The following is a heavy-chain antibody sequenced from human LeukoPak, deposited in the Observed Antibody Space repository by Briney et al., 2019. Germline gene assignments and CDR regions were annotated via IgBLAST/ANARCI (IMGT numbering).Heavy chain of an antibody. CDR2: IYYSGST. Sequence: SETLSLTCTVSGGSISSYYWSWIRQPPGKGLEWIGYIYYSGSTNYNPSLKSRVTISVDTSKNQFSLKLSSVTAADTAVYYCARGYRGWVDGDYMYYFDYWGQGTLVTVSS. CDR1: GGSISSYY. V-gene: IGHV4-59*01. D-gene: IGHD4-17*01. CDR3: ARGYRGWVDGDYMYYFDY. J-gene: IGHJ4*02.